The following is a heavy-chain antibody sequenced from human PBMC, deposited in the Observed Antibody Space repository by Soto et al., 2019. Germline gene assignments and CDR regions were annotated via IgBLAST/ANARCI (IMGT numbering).Heavy chain of an antibody. J-gene: IGHJ6*02. CDR2: IDWDDDK. CDR3: ARIPTTRDCYYGMHV. Sequence: GPTLVNPPQTLTLTCTFSGFSLSTSGMCVSWIRQPPGKALEWLALIDWDDDKYYSTSLKTRLTISKDTSKNHVVLTMTNMDPVDTAAYYCARIPTTRDCYYGMHVWGQGTTPTVYS. V-gene: IGHV2-70*01. D-gene: IGHD4-17*01. CDR1: GFSLSTSGMC.